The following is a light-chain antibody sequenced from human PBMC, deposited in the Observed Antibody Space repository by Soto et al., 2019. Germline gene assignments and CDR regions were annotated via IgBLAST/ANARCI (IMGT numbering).Light chain of an antibody. CDR2: EVS. Sequence: QSALTQPASVSGSPGQSITVSCTGTSSDLGGYNYVSWYQHHPGKAPKLMIYEVSNRPSGVSNRFSGSKSGNTASLTISGLQAEDEAEYYCSSYTSSDTLVFGTGTKLTAL. J-gene: IGLJ1*01. V-gene: IGLV2-14*01. CDR3: SSYTSSDTLV. CDR1: SSDLGGYNY.